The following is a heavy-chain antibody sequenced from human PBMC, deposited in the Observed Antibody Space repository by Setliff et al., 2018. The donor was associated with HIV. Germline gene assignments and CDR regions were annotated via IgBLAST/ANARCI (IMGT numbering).Heavy chain of an antibody. CDR1: GGSISGSY. CDR2: VYYTGST. Sequence: ETLSLTCSVSGGSISGSYWSWIRQSPERRLEWIGYVYYTGSTHYNPSLKSRVSISVDTSENRFSLRLSSMTAADTAVYYCARHYFDSGSPFNFWGQGAPVTVSS. D-gene: IGHD3-10*01. V-gene: IGHV4-59*08. J-gene: IGHJ4*02. CDR3: ARHYFDSGSPFNF.